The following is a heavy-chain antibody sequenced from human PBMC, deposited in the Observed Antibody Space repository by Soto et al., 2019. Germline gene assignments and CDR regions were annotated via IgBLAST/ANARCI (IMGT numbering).Heavy chain of an antibody. V-gene: IGHV1-2*02. CDR3: ARVSRTMIVAFDI. CDR2: INPNSGGT. CDR1: GYTFTGYC. D-gene: IGHD3-22*01. J-gene: IGHJ3*02. Sequence: GASVKVSCKASGYTFTGYCMHWVRQAPGQGLEWMGWINPNSGGTNYAQKFQGRVTMTRDTSISTAYMELSRLRSDDTAVYYCARVSRTMIVAFDIWGQGTMVTVSS.